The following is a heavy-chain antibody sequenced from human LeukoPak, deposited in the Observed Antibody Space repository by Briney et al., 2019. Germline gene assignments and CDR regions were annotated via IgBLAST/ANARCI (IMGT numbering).Heavy chain of an antibody. CDR2: ISAYNGNT. Sequence: ASVKVSCKASGYTFTSYGISWVRQAPGQGLEWMGWISAYNGNTNYAQKLQGRVTMTRDTSISTAYMELSRLRSDDTAVYYCARDHLISNWNSEFDYWGQGTLVTVSS. D-gene: IGHD1-7*01. CDR3: ARDHLISNWNSEFDY. CDR1: GYTFTSYG. J-gene: IGHJ4*02. V-gene: IGHV1-18*01.